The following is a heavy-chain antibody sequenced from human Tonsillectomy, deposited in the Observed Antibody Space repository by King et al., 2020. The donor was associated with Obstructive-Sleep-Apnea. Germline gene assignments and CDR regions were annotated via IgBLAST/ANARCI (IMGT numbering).Heavy chain of an antibody. V-gene: IGHV4-4*07. D-gene: IGHD3-22*01. CDR3: ARCSGYYYPFDY. J-gene: IGHJ4*02. CDR1: GGSISSYY. CDR2: ISSSGTT. Sequence: VQLQESGPGLVKPSETLSLTCNVSGGSISSYYWSWIRQPAGKGLEWIGRISSSGTTNYNPSLKSRVTISVDTSKNQFSLKLNSMTAADTAVYYCARCSGYYYPFDYWGQGTLVTVSS.